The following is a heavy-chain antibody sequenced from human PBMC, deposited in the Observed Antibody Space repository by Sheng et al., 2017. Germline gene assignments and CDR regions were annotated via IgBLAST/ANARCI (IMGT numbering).Heavy chain of an antibody. V-gene: IGHV3-48*03. CDR2: ISSSGSTI. J-gene: IGHJ6*02. D-gene: IGHD5-18*01. CDR3: ARGGYTFGYYYFGMDV. Sequence: EVQLVESGGGLVQPGGSLRLSCAASGFTFSTYEMNWVRQAPGKGLEWVSYISSSGSTIYYADSVKGRFTISRDNAKKSLYLQMNSLRAEDTAVYYCARGGYTFGYYYFGMDVWGQGTTVIVSS. CDR1: GFTFSTYE.